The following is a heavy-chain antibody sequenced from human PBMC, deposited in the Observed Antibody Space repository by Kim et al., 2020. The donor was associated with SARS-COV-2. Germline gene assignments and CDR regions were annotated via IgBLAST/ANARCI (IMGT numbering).Heavy chain of an antibody. CDR3: AKGVLPWELRRRPGDGFDI. J-gene: IGHJ3*02. Sequence: GGSLRLSCPAAGFPFSNYAMSWVRQAPEKGLEWVSTISGSGSVTYYADSVRGRFTISRDNSNNILYLQMNSLRADDTAVYYCAKGVLPWELRRRPGDGFDIWGQATMVTVSS. D-gene: IGHD3-10*01. CDR1: GFPFSNYA. CDR2: ISGSGSVT. V-gene: IGHV3-23*01.